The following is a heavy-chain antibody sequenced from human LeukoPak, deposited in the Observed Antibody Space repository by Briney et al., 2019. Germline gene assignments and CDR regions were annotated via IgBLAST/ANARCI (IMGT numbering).Heavy chain of an antibody. CDR1: GGTFSSYA. CDR2: IIPIFGTA. J-gene: IGHJ4*02. D-gene: IGHD3-3*01. V-gene: IGHV1-69*13. CDR3: ARASDYDFRSGYFDY. Sequence: ASVKVSCKASGGTFSSYAISWVRQAPGQGLEWMGGIIPIFGTANYAQKFQGRVTITADESTSTAYMELSSPRSEDTAVYYCARASDYDFRSGYFDYWGQGTLVTVSS.